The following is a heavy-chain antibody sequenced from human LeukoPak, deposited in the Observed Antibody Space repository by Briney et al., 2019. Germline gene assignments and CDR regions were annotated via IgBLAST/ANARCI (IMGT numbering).Heavy chain of an antibody. Sequence: SETLSLTCAVSGGSISSSNWWSWVRQPPGKGLEWIGEIYHSGSTNYNPSLKSRVTISVDKSKNQFSLKLSSVTAADTAVYYCARRIAAAGTSTGWFDPWGQGTLVTVSS. CDR1: GGSISSSNW. J-gene: IGHJ5*02. CDR3: ARRIAAAGTSTGWFDP. D-gene: IGHD6-13*01. V-gene: IGHV4-4*02. CDR2: IYHSGST.